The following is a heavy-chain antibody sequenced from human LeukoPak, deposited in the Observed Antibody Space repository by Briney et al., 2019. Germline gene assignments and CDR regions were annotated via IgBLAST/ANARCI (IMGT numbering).Heavy chain of an antibody. D-gene: IGHD2-15*01. CDR1: GYTFTSYG. J-gene: IGHJ6*03. CDR2: VSAYNGNT. Sequence: GASVKVSCKASGYTFTSYGISWVRQAPGQGPEWMGWVSAYNGNTNYAQKLQGRVTMTTDTSTSTAYMELRSLRSDDTAVYYCAREVAYYYYYMDVWGKGTTVTVSS. V-gene: IGHV1-18*01. CDR3: AREVAYYYYYMDV.